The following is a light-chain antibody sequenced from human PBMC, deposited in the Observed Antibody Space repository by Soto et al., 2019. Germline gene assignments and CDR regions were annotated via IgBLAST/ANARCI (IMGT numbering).Light chain of an antibody. J-gene: IGLJ3*02. V-gene: IGLV2-8*01. CDR1: SSDVGTYNY. CDR2: EVS. Sequence: QSVLTQPPSASGSPGQSVTISCTGTSSDVGTYNYVSWYQQHPGKAPKLMIYEVSKRPSGVPDRFCGSKSGNTASLTVSGLQAEDEADYYCSSYTGSSNLVFGGGTKLTVL. CDR3: SSYTGSSNLV.